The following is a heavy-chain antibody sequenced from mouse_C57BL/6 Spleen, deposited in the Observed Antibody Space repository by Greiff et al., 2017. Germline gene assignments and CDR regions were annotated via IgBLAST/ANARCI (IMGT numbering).Heavy chain of an antibody. CDR2: IYPRSGNT. D-gene: IGHD1-1*01. CDR3: ARDYGSLFDY. V-gene: IGHV1-81*01. CDR1: GYTFTSYG. J-gene: IGHJ2*01. Sequence: VQLVESGAELARPGASVKLSCKASGYTFTSYGISWVKQRTGQGLEWIGEIYPRSGNTYYNEKFKGKATLTADKSSSTAYMELRSLTSEDSAVYFCARDYGSLFDYWGQGTTLTVSS.